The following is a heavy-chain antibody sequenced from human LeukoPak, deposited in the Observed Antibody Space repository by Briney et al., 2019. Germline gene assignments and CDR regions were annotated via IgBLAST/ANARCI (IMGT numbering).Heavy chain of an antibody. CDR1: GGSISSYY. Sequence: SETLSLTCTVSGGSISSYYWSWIRQPAGKGLEWIGRIYTSGSTNYNPSLKSRVTMSVDTSKNQFSLKLSSVTAADTAVYYCARESQGGKAARLDYWGQGTLVTVSS. CDR2: IYTSGST. D-gene: IGHD6-6*01. CDR3: ARESQGGKAARLDY. V-gene: IGHV4-4*07. J-gene: IGHJ4*02.